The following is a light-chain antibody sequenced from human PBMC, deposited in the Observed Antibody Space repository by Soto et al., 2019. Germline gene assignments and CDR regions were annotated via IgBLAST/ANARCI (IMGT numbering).Light chain of an antibody. CDR2: GTS. V-gene: IGKV3D-15*01. J-gene: IGKJ4*02. CDR3: QLYGILPWR. CDR1: HSVGIN. Sequence: DIEMTLSPATLYVSQDEIATLCCRASHSVGINLAWYQQRPGQAPRLLIYGTSTRATGIPDRFRGSGSGTDFTPTISSLEPEHFTVYNCQLYGILPWRFGR.